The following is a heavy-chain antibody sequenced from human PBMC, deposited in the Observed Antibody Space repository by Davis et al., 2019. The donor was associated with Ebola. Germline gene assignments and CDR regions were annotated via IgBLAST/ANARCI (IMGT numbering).Heavy chain of an antibody. Sequence: GESLKISCAASGFTVSSNYMSWVRQAPGKGLEWVSVIYSGGSTYYADSVKGRFTISRDNSKNTLYLQMNSLRAEDTAVYYCARAYNWNHVYFDYWGQGTLVTVSS. CDR3: ARAYNWNHVYFDY. D-gene: IGHD1-14*01. CDR2: IYSGGST. J-gene: IGHJ4*02. V-gene: IGHV3-53*01. CDR1: GFTVSSNY.